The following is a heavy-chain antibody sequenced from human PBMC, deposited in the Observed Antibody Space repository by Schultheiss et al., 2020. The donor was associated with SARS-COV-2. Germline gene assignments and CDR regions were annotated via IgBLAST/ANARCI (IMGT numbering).Heavy chain of an antibody. D-gene: IGHD3-3*01. CDR1: GFTFSSYG. CDR2: ISYDGSNK. CDR3: ARLGYDFWSGYYGMDV. J-gene: IGHJ6*02. Sequence: GGSLRLSCAASGFTFSSYGMHWVRQAPGKGLEWVAVISYDGSNKYYADSVKGRFTISRDNAKNSLYLQMNSLRAEDTAVYYCARLGYDFWSGYYGMDVWGQGTTVTVSS. V-gene: IGHV3-33*05.